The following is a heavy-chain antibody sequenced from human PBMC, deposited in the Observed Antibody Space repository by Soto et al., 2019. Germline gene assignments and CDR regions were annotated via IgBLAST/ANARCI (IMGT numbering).Heavy chain of an antibody. Sequence: QVQLQESGPGLVKPSETLSLTCTVSGGSVSSGSHYWSWIRQPPGKGLEWIGYIYYSGSTNNNPSLTSRVTISVDTSKNQFSLKLSSVTAADTAVYYCARLDCISTSCLFDNWGQGTLVTVSS. CDR1: GGSVSSGSHY. D-gene: IGHD2-2*01. J-gene: IGHJ4*02. V-gene: IGHV4-61*01. CDR3: ARLDCISTSCLFDN. CDR2: IYYSGST.